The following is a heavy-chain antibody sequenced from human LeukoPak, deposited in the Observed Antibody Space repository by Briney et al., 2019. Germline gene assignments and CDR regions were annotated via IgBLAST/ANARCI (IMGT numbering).Heavy chain of an antibody. V-gene: IGHV4-4*07. CDR3: AGYITIPPWVNWFDP. CDR2: IYTSGST. Sequence: PSETLSLTCTVSGGSIGSYYWSWIRQPAGKGLEWIGRIYTSGSTNYNPSLKSRVTMSVDTSKNQFSLKLSSVTAADTAVYYCAGYITIPPWVNWFDPWGQGTLVTVSS. J-gene: IGHJ5*02. D-gene: IGHD3-3*01. CDR1: GGSIGSYY.